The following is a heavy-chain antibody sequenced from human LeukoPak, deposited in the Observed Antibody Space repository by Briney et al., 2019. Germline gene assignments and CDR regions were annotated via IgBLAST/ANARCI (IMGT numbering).Heavy chain of an antibody. V-gene: IGHV3-30*02. Sequence: GGTLRLSCAASGFTFSSYGMHWVRQAPGKGLEWVAFIRYDGSNKYYADSVKGRFTISRDNSKNTLYLQMNSLRAEDTAVYYCAKDRYYDIDYWGQGTLVTVSS. J-gene: IGHJ4*02. D-gene: IGHD3-22*01. CDR1: GFTFSSYG. CDR2: IRYDGSNK. CDR3: AKDRYYDIDY.